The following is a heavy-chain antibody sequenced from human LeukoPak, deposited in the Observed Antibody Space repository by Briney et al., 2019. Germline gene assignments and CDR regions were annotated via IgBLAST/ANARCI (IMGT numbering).Heavy chain of an antibody. J-gene: IGHJ3*02. Sequence: GGSLRLSCAASGFTFSSYWMSWVRQAPGKGLEWVANIKQDGSEKYYVDSVKGRFTISRDNAKNSLYLQMNSLRAEDTAVYYCARDYRGDNWNTNDAFDIWGQGTMVTVSS. CDR2: IKQDGSEK. V-gene: IGHV3-7*01. CDR1: GFTFSSYW. CDR3: ARDYRGDNWNTNDAFDI. D-gene: IGHD1-1*01.